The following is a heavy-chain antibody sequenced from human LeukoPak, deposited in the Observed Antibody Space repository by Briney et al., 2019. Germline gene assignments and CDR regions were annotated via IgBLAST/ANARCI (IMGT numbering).Heavy chain of an antibody. CDR3: ARTSIAARRANAFDI. CDR2: IYHSGST. V-gene: IGHV4-34*01. J-gene: IGHJ3*02. CDR1: GGSFSGNY. Sequence: SETLSLTCAVYGGSFSGNYWSWIRQPPGKGLEWIGYIYHSGSTYYNPSLRSQVTISVDRSKNQFSLKLSSVTAADTAVYYCARTSIAARRANAFDIWGQGTMVTVSS. D-gene: IGHD6-6*01.